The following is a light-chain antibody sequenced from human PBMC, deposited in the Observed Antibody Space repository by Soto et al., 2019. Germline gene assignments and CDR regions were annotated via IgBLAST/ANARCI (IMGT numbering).Light chain of an antibody. CDR2: WAF. Sequence: DIVMTQSPDSLAVSLGERATINCKSSQSVLYSSNNKNYLAWYQHKPGQPPKLLIYWAFTRESGVPDRFSGSGSGTDFTLTISSLQAEDVAIYYCQQYYTTPTFGGGTKVEIK. CDR1: QSVLYSSNNKNY. CDR3: QQYYTTPT. V-gene: IGKV4-1*01. J-gene: IGKJ4*01.